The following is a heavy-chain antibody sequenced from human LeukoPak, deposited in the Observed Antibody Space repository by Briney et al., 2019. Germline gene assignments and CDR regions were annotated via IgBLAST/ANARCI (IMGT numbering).Heavy chain of an antibody. V-gene: IGHV1-2*02. CDR1: GYTFAGYY. Sequence: GASVKVSCKASGYTFAGYYMHWVRQAPGQGLEWMGWINPNSGGTNYAQKFQGRVTMTRDTPISTAYMELSRLRSDDTAVYYCARDVRFYYGSGSYFPYFDYWGQGTLVTVSS. CDR3: ARDVRFYYGSGSYFPYFDY. CDR2: INPNSGGT. D-gene: IGHD3-10*01. J-gene: IGHJ4*02.